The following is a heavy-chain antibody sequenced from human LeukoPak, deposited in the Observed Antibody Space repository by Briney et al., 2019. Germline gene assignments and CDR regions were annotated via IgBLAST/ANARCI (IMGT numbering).Heavy chain of an antibody. V-gene: IGHV3-7*02. CDR1: GFTFSSFW. CDR3: ARVLGMTTLDY. Sequence: GGSLRLSCAASGFTFSSFWMSWVRQAPGKGLEWVANIKQDGSEIVYVDSVKGRFTISRDNAKNSVFLQMNTLRAEDTAVYYCARVLGMTTLDYWGQGTLVTVSS. CDR2: IKQDGSEI. D-gene: IGHD4-17*01. J-gene: IGHJ4*02.